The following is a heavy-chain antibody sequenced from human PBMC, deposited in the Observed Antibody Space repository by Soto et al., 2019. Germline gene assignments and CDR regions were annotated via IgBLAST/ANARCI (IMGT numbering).Heavy chain of an antibody. CDR3: AKGLVTTAPYYYYGMDV. Sequence: GGSLRLSCAASGFTFSSYGMHWVRQAPGKGLEWVAVISYDGSNKYYADPVKGRFTISRDNSKNTLYLQMNSLRAEDTAVYYCAKGLVTTAPYYYYGMDVWGQGTTVTVSS. CDR1: GFTFSSYG. CDR2: ISYDGSNK. V-gene: IGHV3-30*18. J-gene: IGHJ6*02. D-gene: IGHD4-17*01.